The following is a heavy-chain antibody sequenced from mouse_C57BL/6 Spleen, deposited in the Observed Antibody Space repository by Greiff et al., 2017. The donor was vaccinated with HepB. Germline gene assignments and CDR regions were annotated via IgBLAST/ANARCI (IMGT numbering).Heavy chain of an antibody. CDR2: ISDGGSYT. Sequence: EVMLVESGGGLVKPGGSLKLSCAASGFTFSSYAMSWVRQTPEKRLEWVATISDGGSYTYYPDNVKGRFTISRDNAKNNLYLQMSHLKSEDTAMYYCARDLNYDYEGTDYYAMDYWGQGTSVTVSS. CDR1: GFTFSSYA. V-gene: IGHV5-4*01. J-gene: IGHJ4*01. CDR3: ARDLNYDYEGTDYYAMDY. D-gene: IGHD2-4*01.